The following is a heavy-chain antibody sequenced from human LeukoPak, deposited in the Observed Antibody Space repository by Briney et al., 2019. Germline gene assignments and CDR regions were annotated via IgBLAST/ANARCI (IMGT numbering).Heavy chain of an antibody. CDR2: IIPIFGTA. J-gene: IGHJ4*02. V-gene: IGHV1-69*05. Sequence: ASVKVSCKASGGTFSSYAISWVRQAPGQGLEWMGGIIPIFGTANYAQMFQGRFSMTTDTSTSTSSMELSGLRSDDTAVYYCARSGHCSGSACYSEGIDFWGQGTLVTVSS. CDR1: GGTFSSYA. D-gene: IGHD2-21*01. CDR3: ARSGHCSGSACYSEGIDF.